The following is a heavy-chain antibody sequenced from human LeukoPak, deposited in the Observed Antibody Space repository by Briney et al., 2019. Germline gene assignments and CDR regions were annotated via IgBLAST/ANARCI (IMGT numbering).Heavy chain of an antibody. Sequence: GKSLRLSCAASGFTFDDYAMHWVRQAPGKGLEWVSGISWNSGSIGYADSVKGRFTISRDNAKNSLYLQMNSLRAEDTALYYCAKDRAGGIRSPRWFDPWGQGTLVTVSS. V-gene: IGHV3-9*01. CDR2: ISWNSGSI. CDR3: AKDRAGGIRSPRWFDP. D-gene: IGHD3-16*01. J-gene: IGHJ5*02. CDR1: GFTFDDYA.